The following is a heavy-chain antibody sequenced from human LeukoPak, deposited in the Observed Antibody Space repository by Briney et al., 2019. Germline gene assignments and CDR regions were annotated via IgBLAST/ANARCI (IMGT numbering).Heavy chain of an antibody. CDR1: GFTFSNYE. Sequence: SGGSLRLSCAASGFTFSNYEINWVRQAPGKGLEWISYISSSGSTIYYVDSVKGRFTISRDNAKNSLYLQMNSLRAEDTAVYYCANHPPDYWGQGTLVTVSS. D-gene: IGHD1-14*01. J-gene: IGHJ4*02. V-gene: IGHV3-48*03. CDR3: ANHPPDY. CDR2: ISSSGSTI.